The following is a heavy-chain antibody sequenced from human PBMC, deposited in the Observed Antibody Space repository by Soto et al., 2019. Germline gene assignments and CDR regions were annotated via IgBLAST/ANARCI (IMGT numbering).Heavy chain of an antibody. V-gene: IGHV4-39*01. Sequence: SETLSLTCTVSGGSISSSSYYWGWIRQPPGKGLEWIGSIYYSGSTYYNPSLKSRVTISVDTSKNQFSLKLSSVTAADTSVYYCAFAPTIFGVVIPFAWGQGTLVTFSA. CDR1: GGSISSSSYY. D-gene: IGHD3-3*01. CDR2: IYYSGST. J-gene: IGHJ4*02. CDR3: AFAPTIFGVVIPFA.